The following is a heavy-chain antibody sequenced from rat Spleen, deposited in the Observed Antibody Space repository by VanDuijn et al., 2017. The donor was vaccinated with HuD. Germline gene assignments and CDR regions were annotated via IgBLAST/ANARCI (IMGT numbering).Heavy chain of an antibody. CDR2: ITNTGGST. CDR3: AVSGYGY. Sequence: EVQLVESGGGLLQPGRSLKLSCAASGFSFSDYAVAWVRQAPGKGLEWVASITNTGGSTYYPDSVKGRFTISRDNAKSTLYLQMDNVRSEDTATYYCAVSGYGYWGQGVMVTVSS. V-gene: IGHV5-17*01. CDR1: GFSFSDYA. D-gene: IGHD4-3*01. J-gene: IGHJ2*01.